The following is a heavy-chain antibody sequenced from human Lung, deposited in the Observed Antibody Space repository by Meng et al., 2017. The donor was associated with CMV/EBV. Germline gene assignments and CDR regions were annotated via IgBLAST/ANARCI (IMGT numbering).Heavy chain of an antibody. CDR1: GGSISSSTYY. J-gene: IGHJ4*02. D-gene: IGHD1-26*01. CDR2: LYDSGST. Sequence: GSLRLSCTVSGGSISSSTYYWGWVRQPPGKGLEWIGSLYDSGSTYYNPSLKTRVTISVDTSMNQFSLKLSSVTAADTAMYYCARGDSGSYYFDYWGQGTLVTVSS. CDR3: ARGDSGSYYFDY. V-gene: IGHV4-39*07.